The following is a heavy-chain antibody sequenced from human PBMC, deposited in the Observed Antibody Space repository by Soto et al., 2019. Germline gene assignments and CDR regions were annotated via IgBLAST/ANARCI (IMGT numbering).Heavy chain of an antibody. J-gene: IGHJ4*02. CDR1: GFTFSSYA. CDR2: ISGSGGDT. CDR3: ARDLNGFGDY. D-gene: IGHD3-10*01. Sequence: PGGSLRLSCAASGFTFSSYALSWVRQAPGKGLQWVSAISGSGGDTYYADSVKGRFTISRDNSRNTLYLQMSSLGVEDTAVYYCARDLNGFGDYWGQGILVTVSS. V-gene: IGHV3-23*01.